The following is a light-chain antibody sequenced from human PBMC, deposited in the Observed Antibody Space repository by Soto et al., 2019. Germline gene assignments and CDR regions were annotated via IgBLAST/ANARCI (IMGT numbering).Light chain of an antibody. CDR3: QQYGSSGT. CDR2: GAS. J-gene: IGKJ1*01. Sequence: EIVLTQSPGTLSLSPGERATLCCRASQSVRTNYLAWYQQKPGQAPRLLIYGASSRATGIPDRFSGSGSGTDFTLTISRLEPEDFAVYYCQQYGSSGTFGQGTKVDIK. CDR1: QSVRTNY. V-gene: IGKV3-20*01.